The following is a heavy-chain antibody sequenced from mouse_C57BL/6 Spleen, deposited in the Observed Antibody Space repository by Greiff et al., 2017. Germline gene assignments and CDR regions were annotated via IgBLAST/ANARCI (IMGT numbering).Heavy chain of an antibody. Sequence: VQLKESGPGLVAPSQSLSITCTVSGFSLTSYGVSWVRQPPGKGLEWLGGLWGDGSTNYHSALISSLSISKDNSKSQVFLQLNSLHTDDTATYYCAKQEIYYYGSSYVCGAMDDWGEGTSVTVSS. CDR2: LWGDGST. CDR3: AKQEIYYYGSSYVCGAMDD. CDR1: GFSLTSYG. D-gene: IGHD1-1*01. V-gene: IGHV2-3*01. J-gene: IGHJ4*01.